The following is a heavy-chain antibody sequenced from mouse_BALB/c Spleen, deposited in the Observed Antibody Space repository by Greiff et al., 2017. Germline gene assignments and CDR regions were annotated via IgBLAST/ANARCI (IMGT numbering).Heavy chain of an antibody. V-gene: IGHV2-6-7*01. Sequence: QVQLKQSGPGLVAPSQSLSITCTVSGFSLTGYGVNWVRQPPGKGLEWLGMIWGDGSTDYNSALKSRLSISKDNSKSQVFLKMNSLQTDDTARYYCARDPYYGSEAMDYWGQGTSVTVSS. CDR2: IWGDGST. D-gene: IGHD1-1*01. CDR1: GFSLTGYG. CDR3: ARDPYYGSEAMDY. J-gene: IGHJ4*01.